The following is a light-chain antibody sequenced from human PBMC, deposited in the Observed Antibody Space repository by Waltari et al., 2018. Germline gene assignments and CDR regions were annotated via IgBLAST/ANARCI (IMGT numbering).Light chain of an antibody. J-gene: IGLJ3*02. CDR3: SSRDIRGIQLL. Sequence: SSELTQDPAVSVALGQTVRITCQGDSLNSYYASWYQQRAGQAPLLVIYGKNKRPSGIPDRFYGASLGDTSSLTITAARAEDEADYYCSSRDIRGIQLLFGGGTKLTVL. CDR2: GKN. CDR1: SLNSYY. V-gene: IGLV3-19*01.